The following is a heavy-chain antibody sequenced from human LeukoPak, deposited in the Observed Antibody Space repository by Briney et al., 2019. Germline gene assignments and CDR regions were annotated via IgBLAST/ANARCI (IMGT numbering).Heavy chain of an antibody. CDR1: GGSFSGYY. CDR3: ARGAPKEIQLWLRLRGVAFDI. CDR2: INHSGST. J-gene: IGHJ3*02. V-gene: IGHV4-34*01. Sequence: SETLSLTCAVYGGSFSGYYWSWIRQPPGKGLEWIGEINHSGSTNYNPSLKSRVTVSVDTSKNQFSLKLNSVTAADTAVYYCARGAPKEIQLWLRLRGVAFDIWGQGTMVTVSS. D-gene: IGHD5-18*01.